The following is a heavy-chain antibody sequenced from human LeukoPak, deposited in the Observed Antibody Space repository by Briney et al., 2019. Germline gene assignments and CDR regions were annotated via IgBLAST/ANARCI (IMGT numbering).Heavy chain of an antibody. D-gene: IGHD6-19*01. CDR1: GGSISSYY. Sequence: SETLSLTCTVSGGSISSYYWSWIRQPAGKGLEWIGRIYTRGSTNYNPSLKSRVTMSVDTSKNQFSLKLSSVTAADTAVYYCARSRYSSGWYDFDYWGQGTLVTVSS. CDR2: IYTRGST. V-gene: IGHV4-4*07. CDR3: ARSRYSSGWYDFDY. J-gene: IGHJ4*02.